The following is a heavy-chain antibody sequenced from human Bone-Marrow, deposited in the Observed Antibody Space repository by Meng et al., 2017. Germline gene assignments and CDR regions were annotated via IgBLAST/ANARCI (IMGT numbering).Heavy chain of an antibody. D-gene: IGHD2-21*01. V-gene: IGHV4-34*01. J-gene: IGHJ4*02. CDR1: GGSFSGYY. CDR3: ARTIAMATDY. CDR2: INHSGST. Sequence: QVQLQQWGAGLLKPSETLSLTCAVYGGSFSGYYWSWIRQPPGKGLEWIGEINHSGSTNYNPSLKSRVTISVDTSKNQFSLKLSSVTAADTAVYYCARTIAMATDYWGQGTLVTVSS.